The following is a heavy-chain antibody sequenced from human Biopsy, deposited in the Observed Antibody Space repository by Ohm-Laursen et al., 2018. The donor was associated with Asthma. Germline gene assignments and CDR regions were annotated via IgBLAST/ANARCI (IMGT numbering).Heavy chain of an antibody. V-gene: IGHV3-30-3*01. CDR2: ISYDGSNK. Sequence: SLRLSCTASGFTFSSYAMHWVRQAPGKGLEWVAVISYDGSNKYYADSVKGRFTISRDNSKNTLYLQMNSLRAEDTAVYYCSREGIAVAHFDYWGQGTLVTVSS. CDR3: SREGIAVAHFDY. CDR1: GFTFSSYA. D-gene: IGHD6-19*01. J-gene: IGHJ4*02.